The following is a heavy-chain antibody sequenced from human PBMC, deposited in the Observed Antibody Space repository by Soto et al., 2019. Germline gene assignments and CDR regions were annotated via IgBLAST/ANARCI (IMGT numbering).Heavy chain of an antibody. V-gene: IGHV3-66*01. J-gene: IGHJ6*03. Sequence: GGSLRLSCAASGFTVSSNYMSWVRQAPGKGLEWVSVIYSGGSTYYADSVKGRFTISRDNSKNTLYLQMNSLRAEDTAVYYCAKSGFYYYMDVWGKGTTVTVSS. CDR3: AKSGFYYYMDV. D-gene: IGHD6-25*01. CDR2: IYSGGST. CDR1: GFTVSSNY.